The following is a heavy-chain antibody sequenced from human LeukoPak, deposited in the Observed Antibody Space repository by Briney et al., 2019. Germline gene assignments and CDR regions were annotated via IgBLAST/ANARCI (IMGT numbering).Heavy chain of an antibody. Sequence: GGSLRLSCAASGFTLSTYWMHWVRQGPGKGLVWVSCINSDGSRTTYADSVKGRFTISRDNSKNTVFLQVNSLRAEDSAVYYCAKDRPLSVAVAGTGNFDYWGQGTLVIVSS. V-gene: IGHV3-74*01. J-gene: IGHJ4*02. CDR2: INSDGSRT. D-gene: IGHD6-19*01. CDR1: GFTLSTYW. CDR3: AKDRPLSVAVAGTGNFDY.